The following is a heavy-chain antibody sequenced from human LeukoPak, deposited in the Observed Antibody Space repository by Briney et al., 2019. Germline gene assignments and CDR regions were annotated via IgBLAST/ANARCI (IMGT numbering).Heavy chain of an antibody. Sequence: GGSLRLSCAASGFTFSSYSMNWGRPAPGEGVGWVSYISSSSSTIYYADSVKGRFTISRDNAKNSLYLQMNSLRAEDTAVYYCARKAAAPRVYYYGMDVWGQGTTVTVSS. V-gene: IGHV3-48*04. D-gene: IGHD6-13*01. CDR1: GFTFSSYS. CDR2: ISSSSSTI. J-gene: IGHJ6*02. CDR3: ARKAAAPRVYYYGMDV.